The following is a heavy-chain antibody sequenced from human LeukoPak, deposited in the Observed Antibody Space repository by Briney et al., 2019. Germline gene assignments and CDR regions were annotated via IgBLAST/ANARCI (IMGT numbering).Heavy chain of an antibody. J-gene: IGHJ5*02. D-gene: IGHD6-19*01. Sequence: GSLRLSCAASGFTFSSYWMHWVRQAPGKGLEWIGEINHSGSTNYNPSLKSRVTISVDTSKNQFSLKLSSVTAADTAVYYCARHGKRGIAVATWGQGTLVTVSS. CDR1: GFTFSSYW. CDR3: ARHGKRGIAVAT. CDR2: INHSGST. V-gene: IGHV4-34*01.